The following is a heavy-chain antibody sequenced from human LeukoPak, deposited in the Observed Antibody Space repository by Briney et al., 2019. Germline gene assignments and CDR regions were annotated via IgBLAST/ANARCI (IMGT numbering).Heavy chain of an antibody. V-gene: IGHV4-34*01. J-gene: IGHJ5*02. Sequence: SETLSLTCAVYGGSFSGYYWSWIRQPPGKGLEWIGEINHSGSTNYNPSLKSRGTISVDTSKNQFSLKLSSVTAADTAVYYCASRRLRFVEWAKNQDRNWFDHWGQGTLVTVSS. CDR2: INHSGST. CDR1: GGSFSGYY. CDR3: ASRRLRFVEWAKNQDRNWFDH. D-gene: IGHD3-3*01.